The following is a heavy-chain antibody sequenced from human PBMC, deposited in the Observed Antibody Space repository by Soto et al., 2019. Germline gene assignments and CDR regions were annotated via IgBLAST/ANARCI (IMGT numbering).Heavy chain of an antibody. J-gene: IGHJ6*02. V-gene: IGHV1-8*01. CDR3: ARTTAMVGNYYYYYGMDV. D-gene: IGHD5-18*01. Sequence: QVQLVQSGAEVKKPGASVKVSCKASGYTFTSYDINWVRQATGQGLEWMGWMNPNSGNTGYAQKFQGRVTMTRNTSKSTAYMELSSLRSEDTAVYYCARTTAMVGNYYYYYGMDVWGQGTTVTVSS. CDR1: GYTFTSYD. CDR2: MNPNSGNT.